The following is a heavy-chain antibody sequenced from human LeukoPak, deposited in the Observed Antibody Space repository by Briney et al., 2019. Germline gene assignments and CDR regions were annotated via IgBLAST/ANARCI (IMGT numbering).Heavy chain of an antibody. J-gene: IGHJ4*02. CDR2: THYSGST. Sequence: SETLSLTCIVSGGSIGSGGYYWSWIRQHPGKGLEWIGHTHYSGSTHYNPSLRSRATISVDTSKTQFSLTVSSVTAADTAAYYCARGEDTSKARYWSQGALVTVST. V-gene: IGHV4-31*03. CDR3: ARGEDTSKARY. D-gene: IGHD5-18*01. CDR1: GGSIGSGGYY.